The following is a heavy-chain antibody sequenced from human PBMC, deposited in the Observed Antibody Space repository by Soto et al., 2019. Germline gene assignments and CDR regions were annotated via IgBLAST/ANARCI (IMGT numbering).Heavy chain of an antibody. CDR1: ADSISSSSYF. CDR2: IYYSGST. V-gene: IGHV4-39*01. Sequence: SETLSLTCTVYADSISSSSYFWGWIRQPPGKGLEWIGTIYYSGSTSYSPSLKSRVTISLDTSKNQFSLRLTSVTAADTAVYHCARHRGSYGGEYYFDYWGQGTLVTVSS. CDR3: ARHRGSYGGEYYFDY. D-gene: IGHD5-18*01. J-gene: IGHJ4*02.